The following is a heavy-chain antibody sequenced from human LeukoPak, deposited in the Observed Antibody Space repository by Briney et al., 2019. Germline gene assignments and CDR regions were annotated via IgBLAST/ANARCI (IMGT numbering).Heavy chain of an antibody. J-gene: IGHJ3*02. CDR1: GFTFSSCA. CDR2: ISYDGSNK. CDR3: QGSYDAFDI. D-gene: IGHD1-26*01. V-gene: IGHV3-30-3*01. Sequence: GRSLRLSCAASGFTFSSCAMHWVRQAPGKGLEWVAVISYDGSNKYYADSVKGRFTISRDNSKNTLYLQMNSLRAEDTAVYYCQGSYDAFDIWGQGTMVTVSS.